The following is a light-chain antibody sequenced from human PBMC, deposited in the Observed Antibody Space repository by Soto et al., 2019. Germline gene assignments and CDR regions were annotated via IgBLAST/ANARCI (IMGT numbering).Light chain of an antibody. CDR1: QDISNF. CDR2: DTS. Sequence: DVQMTQSPSSLSASVGDRVTVTCRASQDISNFLAWYQQEPGKVPQLLIYDTSTLQSGVPARFTGSGSGTDFTLTISTLQPEDVATYYCHKYFTPQTFGQGTKVDIK. CDR3: HKYFTPQT. V-gene: IGKV1-27*01. J-gene: IGKJ1*01.